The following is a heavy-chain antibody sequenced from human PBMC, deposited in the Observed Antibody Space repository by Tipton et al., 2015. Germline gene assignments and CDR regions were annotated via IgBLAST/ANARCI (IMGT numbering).Heavy chain of an antibody. J-gene: IGHJ5*02. CDR3: AREGDYNFWSGKSWLDP. V-gene: IGHV1-2*02. CDR2: INPNRGGT. CDR1: GYTFTGYY. Sequence: QSGAEVKKPGASAKVSCKASGYTFTGYYIHWVRQAPGQGLEWMGWINPNRGGTEYAQRFRGRVTMTGDTSINTAYMELRGLRYDDTAVYYCAREGDYNFWSGKSWLDPWGQGTLVTVSS. D-gene: IGHD3-3*01.